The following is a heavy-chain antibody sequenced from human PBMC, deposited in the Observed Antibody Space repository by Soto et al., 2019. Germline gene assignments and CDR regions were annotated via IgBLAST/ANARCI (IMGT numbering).Heavy chain of an antibody. CDR1: GFMFSNHG. J-gene: IGHJ4*02. D-gene: IGHD1-1*01. CDR2: IWSDGNNR. V-gene: IGHV3-33*01. CDR3: VRGDNWNDEASDY. Sequence: QVQLVESGGGVVQPGRSLRLSCAASGFMFSNHGMHWVRQAPGKGLEWVAVIWSDGNNRYYADSVKGRFTISRDNSKNTVYLQMSSLRVEDTAVYYCVRGDNWNDEASDYWGQGTLVIVSS.